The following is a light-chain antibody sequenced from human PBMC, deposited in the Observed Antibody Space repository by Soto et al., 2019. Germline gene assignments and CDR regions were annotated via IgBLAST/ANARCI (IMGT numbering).Light chain of an antibody. Sequence: DIQMTQSPSTLSASVGYRVTITCRASQSISRLLAWYQQRPGKAPKPLIYTASSLASGVPSRFSGSGSGTEFTLTISSLQPDDFATYYCQQYDSYSRTFGQGTKVEIK. CDR1: QSISRL. CDR3: QQYDSYSRT. CDR2: TAS. V-gene: IGKV1-5*03. J-gene: IGKJ1*01.